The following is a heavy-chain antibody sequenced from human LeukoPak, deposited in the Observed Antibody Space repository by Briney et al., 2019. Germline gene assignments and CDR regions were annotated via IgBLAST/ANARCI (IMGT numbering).Heavy chain of an antibody. J-gene: IGHJ6*03. CDR1: GYTLTELS. Sequence: ASVKVSCKVSGYTLTELSMHWVRQAPGKGLEWMGWINPNSGGTNYAQKFQGRVTMTRDTSISTAYMELSRLRSDGTAVYYCARDLRGSGYYYYYYMDVWGKGTTVTISS. D-gene: IGHD3-16*01. CDR2: INPNSGGT. V-gene: IGHV1-2*02. CDR3: ARDLRGSGYYYYYYMDV.